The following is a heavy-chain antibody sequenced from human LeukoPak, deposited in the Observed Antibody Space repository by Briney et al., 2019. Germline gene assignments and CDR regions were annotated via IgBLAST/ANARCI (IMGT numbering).Heavy chain of an antibody. J-gene: IGHJ4*02. CDR1: GYTFISYY. CDR2: INPSGGST. V-gene: IGHV1-46*01. D-gene: IGHD1-26*01. Sequence: VASVKVSCKASGYTFISYYIHWVRQAPGQGLEWMGIINPSGGSTSYTHKFQGRVTMTRDTSTSTVYMELSSLRSEDTAVYYCRRAVRAGGFDYWGQGTLVTVSS. CDR3: RRAVRAGGFDY.